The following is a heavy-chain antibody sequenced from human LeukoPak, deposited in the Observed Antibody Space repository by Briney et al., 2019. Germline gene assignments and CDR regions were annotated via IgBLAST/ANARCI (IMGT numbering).Heavy chain of an antibody. CDR2: INPNSGGT. Sequence: ASVKVSCKASGYTFTGYYMHWVRQAPGQGLAWMGWINPNSGGTNYAQKFQGRVTMTRDTSISTAYMELSRLRSDDTAVYYCARDDIVVVPAAPNYYYYGMDVWGQGTTVTVSS. J-gene: IGHJ6*02. CDR3: ARDDIVVVPAAPNYYYYGMDV. V-gene: IGHV1-2*02. D-gene: IGHD2-2*01. CDR1: GYTFTGYY.